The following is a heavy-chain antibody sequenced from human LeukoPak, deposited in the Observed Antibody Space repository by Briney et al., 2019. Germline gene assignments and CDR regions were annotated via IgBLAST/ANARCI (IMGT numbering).Heavy chain of an antibody. CDR3: ARGSSSWSPTTL. CDR2: IHSGGNDV. V-gene: IGHV3-21*05. D-gene: IGHD6-13*01. J-gene: IGHJ4*02. Sequence: GGSLRLSCAASGFTFSDSNMNWVRQAPGKGLEWVSYIHSGGNDVFYADSVKGRFTISRDNAKNTLYLQMNSLRAEDTAVYYCARGSSSWSPTTLWGQGTLVTVSS. CDR1: GFTFSDSN.